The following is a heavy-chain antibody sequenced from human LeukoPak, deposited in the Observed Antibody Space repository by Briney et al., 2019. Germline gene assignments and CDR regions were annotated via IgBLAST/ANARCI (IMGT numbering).Heavy chain of an antibody. CDR1: GGSISGYY. V-gene: IGHV4-59*01. Sequence: PSETLSLTCTVSGGSISGYYWNWIRQPPGKGLEWIGHIYNGGRTNYNPSLKSRVTISVDTSKNQFSLKLSSVTAADTAVYYCAKDGSWDYLNWFDPWGQGTLVTVSS. CDR2: IYNGGRT. CDR3: AKDGSWDYLNWFDP. J-gene: IGHJ5*02. D-gene: IGHD3-10*01.